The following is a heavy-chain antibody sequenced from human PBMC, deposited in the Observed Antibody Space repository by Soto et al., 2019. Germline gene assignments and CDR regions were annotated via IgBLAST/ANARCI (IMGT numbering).Heavy chain of an antibody. J-gene: IGHJ4*02. CDR2: IFSSGGT. CDR3: TRVRGIKLMQFYSDY. V-gene: IGHV4-59*01. Sequence: QVQLQESGPGLVKSSETLSLTCSVFGGSITNDYWSWIRQTPGKGLEWIGYIFSSGGTNYNLSLRCRVTRSIDASESQFSLKLTSVSTADTAIYYCTRVRGIKLMQFYSDYWSQGTLVTVSS. D-gene: IGHD3-10*01. CDR1: GGSITNDY.